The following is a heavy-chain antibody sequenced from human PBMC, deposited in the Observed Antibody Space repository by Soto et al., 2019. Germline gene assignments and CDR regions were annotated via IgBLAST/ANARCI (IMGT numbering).Heavy chain of an antibody. V-gene: IGHV4-59*01. D-gene: IGHD3-3*01. J-gene: IGHJ4*02. CDR3: ARVAYDFWSGYLDY. Sequence: QVQLQESGPGLVKPSETLSLTCTVSGGSISSYYWSWIRQPPGKGLEWIGYIYYSGSTNYNPCRKSRVTISVDTSKNQFSLKLSSLTAADTAVYYCARVAYDFWSGYLDYWGQGTLVTVSS. CDR2: IYYSGST. CDR1: GGSISSYY.